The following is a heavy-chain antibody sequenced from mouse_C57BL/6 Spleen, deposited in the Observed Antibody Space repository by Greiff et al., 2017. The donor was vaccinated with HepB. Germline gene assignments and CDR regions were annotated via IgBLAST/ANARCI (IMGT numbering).Heavy chain of an antibody. CDR1: GFTFTDYY. V-gene: IGHV7-3*01. Sequence: EVKLVESGGGLVQPGGSLSLSCAASGFTFTDYYMSWVRQPPGKALEWLGFIRNKANGYTTEYSASVKGRFTISRDNSQSILYLQMIALRADDSATYYCARYRIYFGSSGAMDYWGQGTSVTVSS. J-gene: IGHJ4*01. CDR3: ARYRIYFGSSGAMDY. D-gene: IGHD1-1*01. CDR2: IRNKANGYTT.